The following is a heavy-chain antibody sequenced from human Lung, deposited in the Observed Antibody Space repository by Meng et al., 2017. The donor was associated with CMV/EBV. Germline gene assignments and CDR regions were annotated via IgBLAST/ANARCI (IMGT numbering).Heavy chain of an antibody. J-gene: IGHJ6*01. D-gene: IGHD3-10*01. V-gene: IGHV4-39*07. CDR1: DDSISSSSYY. CDR2: IYYDGST. CDR3: AREVQDYYGSGAYYNPYYYYGMDV. Sequence: SCTVSDDSISSSSYYWGWMRQPPGKGLEWIGSIYYDGSTNYNPSLTSRVTISVEKSKNQFFLRLSSVTAADTAVYFCAREVQDYYGSGAYYNPYYYYGMDVWG.